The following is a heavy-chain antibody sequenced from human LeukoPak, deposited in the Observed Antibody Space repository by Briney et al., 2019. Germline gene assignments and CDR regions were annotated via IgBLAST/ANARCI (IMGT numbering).Heavy chain of an antibody. J-gene: IGHJ3*02. CDR3: ARKGTAFDI. D-gene: IGHD1-1*01. Sequence: GGSLRLSCAASGFTFSSYSMNWVRQAPGKGLEWVSYISSTGSTIYYADSVKGRFTISRDNAKNTLYLQMNSLRAEDTAVYYCARKGTAFDIWGQGTMVTVSS. V-gene: IGHV3-48*04. CDR2: ISSTGSTI. CDR1: GFTFSSYS.